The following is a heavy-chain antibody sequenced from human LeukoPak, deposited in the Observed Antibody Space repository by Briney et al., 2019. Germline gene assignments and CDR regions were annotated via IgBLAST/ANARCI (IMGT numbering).Heavy chain of an antibody. CDR2: MNPNSGNT. Sequence: ASVKVSCKASGYTFTSYDINWVRQATGQGLEWMGWMNPNSGNTGYAQKFQGRVTMTRNTSISTAYMELSSLRPEDTAVYYCARVSRWLQFGADFWGQGTLVTVSS. CDR3: ARVSRWLQFGADF. D-gene: IGHD5-24*01. CDR1: GYTFTSYD. J-gene: IGHJ4*02. V-gene: IGHV1-8*01.